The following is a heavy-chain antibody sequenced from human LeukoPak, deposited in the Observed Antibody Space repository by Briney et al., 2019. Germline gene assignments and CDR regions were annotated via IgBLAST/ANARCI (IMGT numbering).Heavy chain of an antibody. J-gene: IGHJ4*02. V-gene: IGHV5-51*01. CDR3: ARPGQLGEYTPYYFDY. D-gene: IGHD3-16*01. CDR1: GFDFTTYW. CDR2: IYPGDSDT. Sequence: GESLKISCKASGFDFTTYWIGWVRQVPGKGLEWMGIIYPGDSDTRYSPSFQGQVTISADKSISTAYLQWSSLKASDTAMYYCARPGQLGEYTPYYFDYWGQGVLVTVSS.